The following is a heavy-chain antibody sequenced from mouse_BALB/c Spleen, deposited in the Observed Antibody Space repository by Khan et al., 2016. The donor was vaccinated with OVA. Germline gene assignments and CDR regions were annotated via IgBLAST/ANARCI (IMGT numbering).Heavy chain of an antibody. Sequence: QIQLVQSGPELKKPGETVKISCKASGYSFTNYGMNWVKQAPGKGLKWMGWINTYTGRSTYADDFKGRFAFSLETSASTAFLQINNLNIEDTASYVCARWMTPYVLDCWGQGTAVTVSS. CDR2: INTYTGRS. CDR3: ARWMTPYVLDC. CDR1: GYSFTNYG. V-gene: IGHV9-3-1*01. J-gene: IGHJ4*01.